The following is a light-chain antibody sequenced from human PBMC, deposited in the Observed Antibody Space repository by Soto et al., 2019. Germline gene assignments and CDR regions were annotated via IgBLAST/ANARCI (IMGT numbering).Light chain of an antibody. J-gene: IGLJ2*01. Sequence: QSVLTQPPSASGTPGQRVSITCSGSDSNIGSNSVHWYQQVPGMAPKLLVYKSDQRPSGVPDRFSGSKSVTSASLAISGLRAEDDAEYYCATWDDGLSGVLFGGGTQLTVL. CDR2: KSD. CDR1: DSNIGSNS. CDR3: ATWDDGLSGVL. V-gene: IGLV1-47*01.